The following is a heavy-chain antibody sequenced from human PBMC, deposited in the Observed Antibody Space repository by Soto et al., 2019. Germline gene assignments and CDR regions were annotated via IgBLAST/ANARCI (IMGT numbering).Heavy chain of an antibody. CDR3: ARGALPYYDSSGYYSGAAFDI. J-gene: IGHJ3*02. CDR2: ISAYNGNT. Sequence: QVQLVQSGAEVKKPGASVKVSCKASGYTFTSYGISWVRQAPGQGLEWMGRISAYNGNTNYAQKLQGRVTMTTDTSTRTAYMELRSLRSDDTAVYYCARGALPYYDSSGYYSGAAFDIWGQGTMVTVSS. V-gene: IGHV1-18*01. D-gene: IGHD3-22*01. CDR1: GYTFTSYG.